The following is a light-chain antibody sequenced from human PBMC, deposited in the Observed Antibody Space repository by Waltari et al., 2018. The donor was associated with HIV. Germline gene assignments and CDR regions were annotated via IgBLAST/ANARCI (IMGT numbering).Light chain of an antibody. CDR3: QAWDSSTACV. J-gene: IGLJ1*01. CDR1: QLGDKY. CDR2: QDS. Sequence: SYELTQPPSVSVSPGPKASLTCSGNQLGDKYASWYQQKPGPSPVLVIYQDSKRPSGSPERFSGSNSGNTATLTISGTQAMDEADYYCQAWDSSTACVFGTGTKVTVL. V-gene: IGLV3-1*01.